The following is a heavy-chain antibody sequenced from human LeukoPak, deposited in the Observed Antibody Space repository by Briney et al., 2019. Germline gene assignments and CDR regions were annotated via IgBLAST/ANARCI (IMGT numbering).Heavy chain of an antibody. CDR2: IYTSGST. V-gene: IGHV4-4*07. CDR1: GGSISSYY. Sequence: SSETLSLTCTVSGGSISSYYWSWIRQPAGKGLEWIGRIYTSGSTNYNPSLKSRVTMSVDTSKNQFSLKLSSVTAADTAVYSCARRTYFRYYDILTEPWSFDLWGRGTLVTVSS. J-gene: IGHJ2*01. D-gene: IGHD3-9*01. CDR3: ARRTYFRYYDILTEPWSFDL.